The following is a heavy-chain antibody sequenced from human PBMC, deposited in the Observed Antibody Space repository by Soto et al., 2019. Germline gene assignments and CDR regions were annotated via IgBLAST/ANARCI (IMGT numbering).Heavy chain of an antibody. V-gene: IGHV1-69*13. Sequence: ASVKVSCKASGGTFSSYAISWVRQAPGQGLEWMGGIIPIFGTANYAQKFQGRVAITADESTSTAYMELSSLRSEDTAVYYCARDPTYDILTGYHYPPRWWFDPWGQGTLVTVSS. CDR1: GGTFSSYA. J-gene: IGHJ5*02. D-gene: IGHD3-9*01. CDR2: IIPIFGTA. CDR3: ARDPTYDILTGYHYPPRWWFDP.